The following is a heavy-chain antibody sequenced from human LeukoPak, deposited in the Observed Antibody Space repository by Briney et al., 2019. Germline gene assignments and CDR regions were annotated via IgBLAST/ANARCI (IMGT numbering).Heavy chain of an antibody. V-gene: IGHV4-59*01. Sequence: SETLSLTCTVSGGSISSYYWSWIRQPPGKGLEWIGYIYYSGSTNYNPSLKSRVTISVDTSKNQFSLKLSSVTAADTAVYYCARGSSTSLYDAFDTWGQGTMVTVSS. D-gene: IGHD2-2*01. J-gene: IGHJ3*02. CDR3: ARGSSTSLYDAFDT. CDR1: GGSISSYY. CDR2: IYYSGST.